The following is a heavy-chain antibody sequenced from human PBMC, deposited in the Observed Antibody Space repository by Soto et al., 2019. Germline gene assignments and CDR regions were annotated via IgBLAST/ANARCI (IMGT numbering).Heavy chain of an antibody. CDR2: IYYSGST. V-gene: IGHV4-39*01. D-gene: IGHD2-15*01. J-gene: IGHJ5*02. CDR3: ATRQGGSYNWFDP. CDR1: GGSISRSSYS. Sequence: SETLSRTCTVSGGSISRSSYSWGWIRQPPGKGLEWIGTIYYSGSTYYNPSLKSRVTISVDTSKNQFSLKLSSVTAADTAVYYCATRQGGSYNWFDPWGQGTLVTVSS.